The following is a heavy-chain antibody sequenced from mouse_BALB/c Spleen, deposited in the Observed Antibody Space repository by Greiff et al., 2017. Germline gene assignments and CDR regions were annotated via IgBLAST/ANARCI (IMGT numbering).Heavy chain of an antibody. V-gene: IGHV1-5*01. Sequence: EVQLQESGTVLARPGASVKMSCKASGYTFTSYWMNWVKQRPGQGLEWIGAIYPGNSDTSYNQKFKGKAKLTAVTSTSTAYMELSSLTNEDSAVYYCTDYDYDSGFAYWGQGTLVTVSS. D-gene: IGHD2-4*01. CDR1: GYTFTSYW. J-gene: IGHJ3*01. CDR3: TDYDYDSGFAY. CDR2: IYPGNSDT.